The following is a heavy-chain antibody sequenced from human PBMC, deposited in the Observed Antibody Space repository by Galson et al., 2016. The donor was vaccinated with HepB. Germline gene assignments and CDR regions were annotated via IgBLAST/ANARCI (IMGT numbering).Heavy chain of an antibody. J-gene: IGHJ5*02. Sequence: SLRLSCAASGFSFFNYNMNWVRQAPGKGLEWVSSISRSSGYIYYADSVKCRFTISRDNARNTLYLQMNSLRVEDTAVYYCARDRAYYDFWSGVNWFDPWGQGTLVTVSS. CDR1: GFSFFNYN. V-gene: IGHV3-21*01. D-gene: IGHD3-3*01. CDR3: ARDRAYYDFWSGVNWFDP. CDR2: ISRSSGYI.